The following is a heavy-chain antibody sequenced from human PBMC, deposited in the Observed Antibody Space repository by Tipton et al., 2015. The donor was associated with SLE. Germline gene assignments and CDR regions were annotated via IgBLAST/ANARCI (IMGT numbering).Heavy chain of an antibody. D-gene: IGHD5-12*01. J-gene: IGHJ4*02. Sequence: TLSLTCTVSGGSISSHYWSWIRQPPGKGLEWIGSIYHSGSTYYNPSLKSRVTISVDTSKNQFSLKLSSVTAADTAVYYCARDIVATIGIDYWGQGTLVTVSS. CDR2: IYHSGST. V-gene: IGHV4-38-2*02. CDR1: GGSISSHY. CDR3: ARDIVATIGIDY.